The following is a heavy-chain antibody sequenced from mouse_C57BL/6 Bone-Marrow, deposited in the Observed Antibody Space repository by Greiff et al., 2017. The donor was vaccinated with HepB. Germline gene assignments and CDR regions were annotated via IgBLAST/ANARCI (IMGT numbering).Heavy chain of an antibody. CDR3: ARSDSSGFFDY. CDR2: ISSGSSTI. D-gene: IGHD3-2*02. CDR1: GFTFSDYG. V-gene: IGHV5-17*01. Sequence: EVQLQESGGGLVKPGGSLKLSCAASGFTFSDYGMHWVRQAPEKGLEWVAYISSGSSTIYYADTVKGRFTISRDNAKNTLFLQMTSLRSEDTAMYYCARSDSSGFFDYWGQGTTLTVSS. J-gene: IGHJ2*01.